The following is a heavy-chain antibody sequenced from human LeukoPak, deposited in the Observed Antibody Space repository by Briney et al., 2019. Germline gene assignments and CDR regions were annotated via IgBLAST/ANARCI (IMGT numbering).Heavy chain of an antibody. Sequence: GRSLRLSCAASGFTFDDYAMHWVRQAPGKGLEWVSGISWNSGSIGYADSVKGRFTISRDNAKNSLYLQMNSLRAEDTALYYCAKDTHDYGDYGGFDYWGQGTLVTVSS. V-gene: IGHV3-9*01. J-gene: IGHJ4*02. CDR2: ISWNSGSI. D-gene: IGHD4-17*01. CDR1: GFTFDDYA. CDR3: AKDTHDYGDYGGFDY.